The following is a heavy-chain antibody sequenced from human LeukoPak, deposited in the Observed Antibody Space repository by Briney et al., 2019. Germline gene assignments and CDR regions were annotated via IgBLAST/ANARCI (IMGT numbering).Heavy chain of an antibody. CDR2: ISGSGCST. CDR3: AKDRSTYDFWSGYHVFDY. Sequence: PGGSLRLSCAASGFTLSIYAISWVRQAPGRGLEGVSGISGSGCSTHYAASVKGRLTISRDNSKNTLYLEMNNLRAEDTAIYYCAKDRSTYDFWSGYHVFDYWGQGTLVTVSS. J-gene: IGHJ4*02. CDR1: GFTLSIYA. V-gene: IGHV3-23*01. D-gene: IGHD3-3*01.